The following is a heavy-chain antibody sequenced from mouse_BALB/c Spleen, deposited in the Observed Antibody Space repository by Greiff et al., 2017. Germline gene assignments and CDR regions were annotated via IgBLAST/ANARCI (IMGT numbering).Heavy chain of an antibody. D-gene: IGHD6-1*01. V-gene: IGHV5-6-3*01. Sequence: VQLKESGGGLVQPGGSLKLSCAASGFTFSSYGMSWVRQTPDKRLELVATINSNGGSTYYPDSVKGRFTISRDNAKNTLYLQMSSLKSEDTAMYYCASLSYAMDYWGQGTSVTVSS. CDR2: INSNGGST. CDR1: GFTFSSYG. J-gene: IGHJ4*01. CDR3: ASLSYAMDY.